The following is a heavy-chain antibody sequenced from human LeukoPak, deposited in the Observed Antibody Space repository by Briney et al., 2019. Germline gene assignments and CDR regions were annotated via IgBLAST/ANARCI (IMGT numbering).Heavy chain of an antibody. D-gene: IGHD3-9*01. Sequence: GGSLRLSCAASGFTFSSYWMHWVRQAPGKGLVWVSRINSDGSSTSYADSVKGRFTISRDNAKNTLYLQMNSLRAEDTAVYYCARERYFDWPYYYYYGMDVWGQGTTVTVSS. J-gene: IGHJ6*02. CDR2: INSDGSST. CDR3: ARERYFDWPYYYYYGMDV. CDR1: GFTFSSYW. V-gene: IGHV3-74*01.